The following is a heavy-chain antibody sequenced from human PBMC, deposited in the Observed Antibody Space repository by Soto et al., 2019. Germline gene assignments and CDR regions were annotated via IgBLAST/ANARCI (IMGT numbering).Heavy chain of an antibody. CDR2: INPSGGST. Sequence: GASVKISCKASGYTFTSHYMHWVGQALGQGLEWMGIINPSGGSTSYAQKFQGRVTMTRDTSTSTVYMELSSLRSEDTAVYYCARDRDAVPMYYFDYWGQGTLVTVSS. V-gene: IGHV1-46*01. CDR3: ARDRDAVPMYYFDY. J-gene: IGHJ4*02. CDR1: GYTFTSHY. D-gene: IGHD3-10*01.